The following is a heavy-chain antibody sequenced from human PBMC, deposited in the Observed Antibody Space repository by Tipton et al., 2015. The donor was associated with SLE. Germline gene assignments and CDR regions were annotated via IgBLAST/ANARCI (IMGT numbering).Heavy chain of an antibody. CDR3: ARGYRGMDV. D-gene: IGHD1-26*01. CDR2: VDASGST. V-gene: IGHV4-61*02. Sequence: LRLSCTVSGGSIEYGSYYWGWIRQPAGKGLEWIGRVDASGSTNYNPSLKGRVSMSASRSKNQLFLRVTSVTAADTAVYYCARGYRGMDVWGQGTTVTV. CDR1: GGSIEYGSYY. J-gene: IGHJ6*02.